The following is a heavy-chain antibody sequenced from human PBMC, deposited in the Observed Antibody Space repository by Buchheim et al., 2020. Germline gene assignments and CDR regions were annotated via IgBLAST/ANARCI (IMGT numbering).Heavy chain of an antibody. CDR1: GFTVSSDS. D-gene: IGHD3-22*01. CDR2: IYCGGAT. Sequence: EVQLVESGGGLVQPGGSLRLSCAVSGFTVSSDSMSWVRQAPGKGLEWVSAIYCGGATSYTDSVKCRFNISRDRSKNTLYLQMNRLRVEDTAMYYCARRQPSGSWFDPWGQGTL. J-gene: IGHJ5*02. CDR3: ARRQPSGSWFDP. V-gene: IGHV3-66*01.